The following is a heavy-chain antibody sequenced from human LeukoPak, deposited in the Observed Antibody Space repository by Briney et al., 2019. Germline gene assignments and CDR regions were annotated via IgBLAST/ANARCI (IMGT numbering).Heavy chain of an antibody. CDR1: GFTFSSYW. D-gene: IGHD6-19*01. CDR2: IKQDGSEK. J-gene: IGHJ4*02. CDR3: ARRPPTDSSGWYIFDY. Sequence: GGSLRLSCAASGFTFSSYWMSWVRQAPGKGLEWVANIKQDGSEKYHVDSVKGRFTISRDNAKKSLYLQMNSLRAEDTAVYYCARRPPTDSSGWYIFDYWGQGTLVTVSP. V-gene: IGHV3-7*01.